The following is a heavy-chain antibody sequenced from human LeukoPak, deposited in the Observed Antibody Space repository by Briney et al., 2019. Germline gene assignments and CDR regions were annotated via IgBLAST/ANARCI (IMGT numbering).Heavy chain of an antibody. D-gene: IGHD5-18*01. CDR2: ISNSSSYI. CDR1: GFTFSSYS. Sequence: GGSLRLSCAASGFTFSSYSMNWVRQAPGKGLEWVSSISNSSSYIYYADSVKGRFTISRDNAKNSLYLQMNSLRAEDTAVYYCAIEPPLFYVHTAMVNEAFDIWGQGTMVTVSS. J-gene: IGHJ3*02. V-gene: IGHV3-21*01. CDR3: AIEPPLFYVHTAMVNEAFDI.